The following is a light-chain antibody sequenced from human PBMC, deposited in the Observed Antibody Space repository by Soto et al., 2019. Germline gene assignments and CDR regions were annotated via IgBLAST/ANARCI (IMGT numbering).Light chain of an antibody. CDR2: DAS. CDR3: QQRSNWPPVSLT. Sequence: EIVLTQSPATLSFSPGEKATLSCRASQSVSSYLAWYQQKPGQAPRLLIYDASNRATGIPARFSGSGSGTDFTLTISSLEPEDFAVYYCQQRSNWPPVSLTFGGGTKVDIK. CDR1: QSVSSY. J-gene: IGKJ4*01. V-gene: IGKV3-11*01.